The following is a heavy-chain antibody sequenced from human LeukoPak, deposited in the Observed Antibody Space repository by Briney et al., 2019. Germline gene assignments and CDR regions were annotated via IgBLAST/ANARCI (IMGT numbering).Heavy chain of an antibody. CDR1: GGSISSSSYY. Sequence: SETLSLTCTVSGGSISSSSYYWGWIRRPPGKGLEWIGSIYYSGSTYYNPSLKSRVTISVDTSKNQFSLKMSSVTAADTAVYYCARGPNCSSTSCSLGIWFDPWGQGTLVTVSS. J-gene: IGHJ5*02. CDR3: ARGPNCSSTSCSLGIWFDP. V-gene: IGHV4-39*07. CDR2: IYYSGST. D-gene: IGHD2-2*01.